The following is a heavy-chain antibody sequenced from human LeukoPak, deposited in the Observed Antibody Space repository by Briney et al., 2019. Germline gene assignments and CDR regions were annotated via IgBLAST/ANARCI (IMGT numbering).Heavy chain of an antibody. D-gene: IGHD3-16*01. CDR2: ISGYNGNT. J-gene: IGHJ5*02. CDR1: GYTFTTYG. V-gene: IGHV1-18*01. Sequence: ASVKVSCKASGYTFTTYGISWVRQAPGQGLEWMGWISGYNGNTNYAQKLQGRVTLTTDTTTSTAYMELRSLRSDDTAVYYCASHGGQTNARPSKYNWFDPWGQGTLVTVSS. CDR3: ASHGGQTNARPSKYNWFDP.